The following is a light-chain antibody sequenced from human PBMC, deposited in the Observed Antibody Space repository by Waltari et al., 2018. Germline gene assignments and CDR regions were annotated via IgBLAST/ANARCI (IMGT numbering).Light chain of an antibody. CDR3: QQRHSYPIT. Sequence: DIQLTQSPSFLSASVGDRVTITCRSSQGISSLLAWYQQKAGKAPQHQIHNESTVQGGVPSRFSGSGSGTDFTLTISSLQPEEFATYYCQQRHSYPITFGQGTRLDIK. CDR2: NES. V-gene: IGKV1-9*01. CDR1: QGISSL. J-gene: IGKJ5*01.